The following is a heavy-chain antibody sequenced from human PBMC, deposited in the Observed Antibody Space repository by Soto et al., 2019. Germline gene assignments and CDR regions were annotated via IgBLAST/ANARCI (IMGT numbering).Heavy chain of an antibody. Sequence: GGSLSLSCSASGFTFRNFAMHWVRQAPGKGLQYVSGVSSNGDVTDYADSVKGRFTISRDNSKNTVYLQMSGLRGDDTAVYYCVKQKTIAVTGGLDYCGQGTLVTV. J-gene: IGHJ4*02. D-gene: IGHD6-19*01. V-gene: IGHV3-64D*06. CDR2: VSSNGDVT. CDR3: VKQKTIAVTGGLDY. CDR1: GFTFRNFA.